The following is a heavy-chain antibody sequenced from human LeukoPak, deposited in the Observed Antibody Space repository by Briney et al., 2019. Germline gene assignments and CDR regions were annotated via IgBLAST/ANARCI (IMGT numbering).Heavy chain of an antibody. J-gene: IGHJ6*02. CDR3: ARHGLGSSWYGEYYYGMDV. CDR1: GGSISSYY. Sequence: SETLSLTCTVSGGSISSYYWSWIRQPPGKGLEWIGYIYYFGGTNYNPSLKSRVTISVDTSKDQFSLKLSSVTAADTGVYYCARHGLGSSWYGEYYYGMDVWGQGTTVTVSS. D-gene: IGHD6-13*01. V-gene: IGHV4-59*08. CDR2: IYYFGGT.